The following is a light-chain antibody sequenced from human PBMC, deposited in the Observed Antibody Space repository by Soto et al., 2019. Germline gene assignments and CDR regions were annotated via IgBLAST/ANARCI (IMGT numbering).Light chain of an antibody. J-gene: IGKJ4*01. CDR3: QQYKNLPPLT. V-gene: IGKV3-15*01. CDR1: QSVGSA. CDR2: GAS. Sequence: EIVMTQSPATLSVSPGETATLSCRASQSVGSAVAWYQHKPGQAPRLLIVGASIRATGVPGRFSGGGSGTEFTLTISSLQSEDFAVYSCQQYKNLPPLTFGGGTTVEVK.